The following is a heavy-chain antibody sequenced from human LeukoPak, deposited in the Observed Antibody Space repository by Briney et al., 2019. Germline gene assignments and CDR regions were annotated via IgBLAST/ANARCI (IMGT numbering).Heavy chain of an antibody. CDR3: ARLRPYSSDWYAYYGMDV. V-gene: IGHV3-7*04. CDR2: IKHDGTQN. J-gene: IGHJ6*02. CDR1: GFTFSSYW. D-gene: IGHD6-13*01. Sequence: PGGSLRLSCVASGFTFSSYWMSWVRQAPGKGLEWVANIKHDGTQNYYVDSVKGRFTISRDNAKNSLYLQMNSLRAEETAVYYCARLRPYSSDWYAYYGMDVWGQGTTVTASS.